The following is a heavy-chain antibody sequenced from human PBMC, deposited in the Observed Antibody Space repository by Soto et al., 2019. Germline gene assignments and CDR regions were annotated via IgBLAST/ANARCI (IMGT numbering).Heavy chain of an antibody. D-gene: IGHD1-1*01. J-gene: IGHJ6*03. CDR2: IRSKTDGGTT. CDR1: GITFINAL. Sequence: GVALRLCCAASGITFINALMNWVLKAPGTGREYIGRIRSKTDGGTTEYAAPVEGRFKVSRDESKNTLYLQMSRLKPEDTAVVYATTARAGTNVFEGCGK. CDR3: TTARAGTNVFEG. V-gene: IGHV3-15*01.